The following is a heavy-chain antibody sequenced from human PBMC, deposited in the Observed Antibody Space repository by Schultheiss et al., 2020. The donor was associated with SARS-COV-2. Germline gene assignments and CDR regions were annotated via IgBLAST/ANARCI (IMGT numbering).Heavy chain of an antibody. CDR1: GGSISSGGYY. D-gene: IGHD6-6*01. CDR3: ARGSGAARPVDELYYYYGMDV. J-gene: IGHJ6*02. V-gene: IGHV4-61*08. Sequence: SETLSLTCTVSGGSISSGGYYWSWIRQHPGKGLEWIGYIYYSGSTNYNPSLKSRVTISVDTSKNQFSLKLSSVTAADTAVYYCARGSGAARPVDELYYYYGMDVWGQGTTVTVSS. CDR2: IYYSGST.